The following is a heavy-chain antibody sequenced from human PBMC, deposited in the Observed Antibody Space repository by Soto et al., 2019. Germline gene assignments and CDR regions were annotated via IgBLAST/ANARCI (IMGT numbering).Heavy chain of an antibody. V-gene: IGHV4-31*03. CDR3: ARGWGYSGYDYLNYYYYGMDA. CDR2: IYYSGST. CDR1: GGSISSGGYY. Sequence: SETLSLTCTVSGGSISSGGYYWSWIRQHPGKGLEWIGYIYYSGSTYYNPSLKSRVTISVDTSKNQFSLKLSSVTAADTAVYYCARGWGYSGYDYLNYYYYGMDAWGQGTTVTVSS. D-gene: IGHD5-12*01. J-gene: IGHJ6*02.